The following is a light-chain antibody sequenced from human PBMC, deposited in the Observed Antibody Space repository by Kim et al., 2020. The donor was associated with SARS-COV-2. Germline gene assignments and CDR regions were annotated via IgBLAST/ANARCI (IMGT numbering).Light chain of an antibody. CDR2: GKN. V-gene: IGLV3-19*01. J-gene: IGLJ1*01. CDR1: SLRSYY. CDR3: NSRDSSGNHYV. Sequence: ALGQKVRITCQGDSLRSYYASWYQQKPGQAPVLVIYGKNNRPSGIPDRFSGSSSGNTASLTITGARAEDEADYYCNSRDSSGNHYVFGTGTKVTVL.